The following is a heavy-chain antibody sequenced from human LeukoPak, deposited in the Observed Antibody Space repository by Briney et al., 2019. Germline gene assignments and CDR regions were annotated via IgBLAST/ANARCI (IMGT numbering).Heavy chain of an antibody. V-gene: IGHV3-21*01. D-gene: IGHD3-16*01. CDR3: ARDGASLGSFDI. J-gene: IGHJ3*02. CDR2: ISSSSSYI. Sequence: GGSLRLSCAASGFTFSSYSMNWVRQAPGKGLEWVASISSSSSYIYYADSVKGRFTISRDNAKNSLYLQMNSLRAEGTAVYYCARDGASLGSFDIWGQGTMVTVSS. CDR1: GFTFSSYS.